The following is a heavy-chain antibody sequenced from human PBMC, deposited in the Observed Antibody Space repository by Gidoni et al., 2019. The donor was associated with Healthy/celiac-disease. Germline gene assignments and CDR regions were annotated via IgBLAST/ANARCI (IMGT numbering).Heavy chain of an antibody. CDR2: IFSNDEK. Sequence: HVTLIESGPVLVKPTETLPLTSTVSGFSLSHARMGVSWIRQPPGKALEWLAHIFSNDEKSYSTSLKSRLTISKDTSKSQVVLTMTNMDPVDTATYYCARIRRPYYYDSSGYRNWFDPWGQGTLVTVSS. CDR1: GFSLSHARMG. J-gene: IGHJ5*02. V-gene: IGHV2-26*01. D-gene: IGHD3-22*01. CDR3: ARIRRPYYYDSSGYRNWFDP.